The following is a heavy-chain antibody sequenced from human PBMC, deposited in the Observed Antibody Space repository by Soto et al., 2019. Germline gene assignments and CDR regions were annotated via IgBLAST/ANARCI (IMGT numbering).Heavy chain of an antibody. CDR1: GGTFSTYT. Sequence: QVQLVQSGAEVKKPGSSVKVSCKASGGTFSTYTINWVRQAPGQGLEWLGGVIPTFGTANDVHNFQDRVTLTAEEYTGTAYMDLSSLRFEDTAVYSCARVTDWYFDLWGRGSLVTVSS. CDR3: ARVTDWYFDL. D-gene: IGHD4-4*01. J-gene: IGHJ2*01. CDR2: VIPTFGTA. V-gene: IGHV1-69*12.